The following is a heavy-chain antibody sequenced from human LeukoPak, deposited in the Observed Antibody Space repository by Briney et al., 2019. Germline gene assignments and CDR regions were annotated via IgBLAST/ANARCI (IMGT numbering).Heavy chain of an antibody. V-gene: IGHV3-23*01. CDR3: AKDHGLIATDAFD. J-gene: IGHJ3*01. Sequence: GGSLRLSCAASGFTFDDYGMSWVRQAPGKGREGVSTISNSDGNTYYADSVKGRFTISRDNSKNTLYLQMNSLTAEDTAIYYCAKDHGLIATDAFD. CDR2: ISNSDGNT. CDR1: GFTFDDYG. D-gene: IGHD6-13*01.